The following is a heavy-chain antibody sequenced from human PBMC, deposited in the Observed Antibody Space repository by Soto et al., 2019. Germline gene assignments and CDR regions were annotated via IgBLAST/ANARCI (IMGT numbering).Heavy chain of an antibody. CDR3: ARDLYSSSWPAPYYYYYYGMDV. CDR1: GFTFSSYG. D-gene: IGHD6-13*01. J-gene: IGHJ6*02. V-gene: IGHV3-33*01. Sequence: GGSLRLSCAASGFTFSSYGMHWVRQAPGKGLEWVAVIWYDGSNKYYADSVKGRFTISRDNSKNTLYLQMNSLRAEDTAVYYCARDLYSSSWPAPYYYYYYGMDVWGQGTTVTVSS. CDR2: IWYDGSNK.